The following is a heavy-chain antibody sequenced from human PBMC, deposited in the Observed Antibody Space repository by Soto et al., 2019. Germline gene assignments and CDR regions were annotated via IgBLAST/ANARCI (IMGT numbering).Heavy chain of an antibody. CDR1: GGTFSSFA. CDR2: IIPIFGTT. Sequence: HVQLVQPGAEVKKPGSSVKVSCKASGGTFSSFAISWVRQAPGQGLEWMGGIIPIFGTTTYAQKFQGRVTITADESTSTAHMEVTTLGSEDTAVYYCARDRDHAYDYWGQGTLLTVSS. CDR3: ARDRDHAYDY. D-gene: IGHD3-16*01. J-gene: IGHJ4*02. V-gene: IGHV1-69*01.